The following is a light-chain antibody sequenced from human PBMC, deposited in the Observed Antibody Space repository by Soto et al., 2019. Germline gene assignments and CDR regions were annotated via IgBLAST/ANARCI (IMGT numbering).Light chain of an antibody. CDR2: EVS. V-gene: IGLV2-14*01. Sequence: QSVLTQPASVSGSPGQAITISCSGSSSDVGAHNFVSWYQHHPGKAPELMIYEVSNRPSGVSNRFSGSKSGNTASLTISGLQAEDEADYYCNSYTSSNTYVFGSGTKVTV. J-gene: IGLJ1*01. CDR1: SSDVGAHNF. CDR3: NSYTSSNTYV.